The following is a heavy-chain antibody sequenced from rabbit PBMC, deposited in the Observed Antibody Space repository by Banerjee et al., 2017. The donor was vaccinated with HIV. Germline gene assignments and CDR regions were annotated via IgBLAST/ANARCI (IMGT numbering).Heavy chain of an antibody. CDR3: ARDRDGDAGYGSLAL. Sequence: QEQLEESGGDLVKPEGSLTLTCTASGFSFSAKYVMCWVRQAPGKGLEWIACIYVGSIGDTYYASWAKGRFTISKTSSTTVTLQMTSLTAADTATYFCARDRDGDAGYGSLALWGPGTLVTVS. CDR1: GFSFSAKYV. J-gene: IGHJ4*01. D-gene: IGHD7-1*01. CDR2: IYVGSIGDT. V-gene: IGHV1S45*01.